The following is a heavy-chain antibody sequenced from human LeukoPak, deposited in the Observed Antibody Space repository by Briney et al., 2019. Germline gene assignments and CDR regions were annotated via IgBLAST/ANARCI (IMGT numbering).Heavy chain of an antibody. V-gene: IGHV1-18*01. Sequence: ASAKVSCKASGYTFTSYGISWVRQAPGQGLEWMGWISAYNGNTNYAQKLQGRVTMTTDTSTSTAYMELRSLRSDDTAVYYCARSGRFYDSSPMDWFDPWGQGTLVTVSS. CDR1: GYTFTSYG. CDR2: ISAYNGNT. J-gene: IGHJ5*02. CDR3: ARSGRFYDSSPMDWFDP. D-gene: IGHD3-22*01.